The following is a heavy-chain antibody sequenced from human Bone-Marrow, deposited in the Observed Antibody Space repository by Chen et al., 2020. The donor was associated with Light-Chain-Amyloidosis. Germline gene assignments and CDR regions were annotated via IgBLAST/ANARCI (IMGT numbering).Heavy chain of an antibody. D-gene: IGHD5-12*01. CDR1: GYTFPNYW. Sequence: EVKKPGESLKISCKGSGYTFPNYWIGWVRQMPGKGLEWMGVIYPDDSDARYIPSFEGQVTISADKSITTAYLQWRSLKASDTAMYYCARRRDGYNFDYWGQGTLVTVSS. V-gene: IGHV5-51*01. J-gene: IGHJ4*02. CDR3: ARRRDGYNFDY. CDR2: IYPDDSDA.